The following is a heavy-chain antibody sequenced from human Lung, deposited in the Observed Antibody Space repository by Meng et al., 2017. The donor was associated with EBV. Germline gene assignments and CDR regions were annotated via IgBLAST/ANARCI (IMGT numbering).Heavy chain of an antibody. CDR3: ARFYCSSTSCPHVLFDY. V-gene: IGHV1-18*01. D-gene: IGHD2-2*01. Sequence: QGHRGQPGAEVKKPGASVKVSCEASGFIFTSYAISWVRQAPGQGLQYMGWISAYNGNTNYAQELQGRVTMTTDTSTSTAYMELRSLRFDDTAVYYCARFYCSSTSCPHVLFDYWGQGTLVTVSS. CDR2: ISAYNGNT. J-gene: IGHJ4*02. CDR1: GFIFTSYA.